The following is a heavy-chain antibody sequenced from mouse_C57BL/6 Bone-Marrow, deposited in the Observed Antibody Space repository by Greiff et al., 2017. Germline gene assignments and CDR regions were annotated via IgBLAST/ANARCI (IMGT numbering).Heavy chain of an antibody. Sequence: QVQLQQSGAELVMPGASVTLSCKASGYTFTSYWMHWVKQRPGQGLEWIGEIDPSDSYTNYNQKFKGKSTLTVDKSSSTAYMQLSSLTSEDSAVDYCARELRPHYFDYWGQGTTLTVSS. J-gene: IGHJ2*01. CDR2: IDPSDSYT. D-gene: IGHD3-2*02. CDR1: GYTFTSYW. CDR3: ARELRPHYFDY. V-gene: IGHV1-69*01.